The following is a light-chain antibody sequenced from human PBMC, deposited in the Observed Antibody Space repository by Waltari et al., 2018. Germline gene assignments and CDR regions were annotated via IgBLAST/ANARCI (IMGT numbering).Light chain of an antibody. J-gene: IGLJ3*02. V-gene: IGLV1-44*01. CDR1: GSNIGSTT. CDR2: TNS. CDR3: AAWDDGLNGWV. Sequence: QSVLTQPPSASGSPGQRFTISCSGSGSNIGSTTVNWYQQFPGAAPKLLIYTNSQRPSGVPDRFSGSKSGTSGYLAISGLQSEDEADYYCAAWDDGLNGWVFGGRTKLTVL.